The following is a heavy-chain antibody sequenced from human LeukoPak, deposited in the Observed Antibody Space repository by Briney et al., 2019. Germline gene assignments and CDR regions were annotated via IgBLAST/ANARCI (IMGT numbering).Heavy chain of an antibody. CDR2: ISGSGGST. Sequence: GGSLRLSCAASGFTFSSYAMSWVRQAPGKGLEWVSAISGSGGSTYYADSVKGRFTISRDNSKNTLYLQMNSLRPEDTAVYYCARGGKIALAGTRSPQYFQHWGQGTLVTVSS. CDR3: ARGGKIALAGTRSPQYFQH. J-gene: IGHJ1*01. V-gene: IGHV3-23*01. D-gene: IGHD6-19*01. CDR1: GFTFSSYA.